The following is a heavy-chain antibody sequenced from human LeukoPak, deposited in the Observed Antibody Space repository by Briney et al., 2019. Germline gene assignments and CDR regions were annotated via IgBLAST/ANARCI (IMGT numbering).Heavy chain of an antibody. CDR3: AKDPAARTLSPWFDP. J-gene: IGHJ5*02. Sequence: GGSLRLSCAASGFTFSSYAMSWVRQAPGKGLEWVSAISGSGGSTYYADSVKGRFTISRDNSKNTLYLQMNSLRAEDTAVYYCAKDPAARTLSPWFDPWAREPWSPSPQ. CDR2: ISGSGGST. V-gene: IGHV3-23*01. CDR1: GFTFSSYA.